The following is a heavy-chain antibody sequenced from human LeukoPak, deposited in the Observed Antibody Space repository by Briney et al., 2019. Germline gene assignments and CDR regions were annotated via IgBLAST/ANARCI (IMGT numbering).Heavy chain of an antibody. CDR3: TILAEWMSYYYMDV. CDR2: INPNSGGT. J-gene: IGHJ6*03. V-gene: IGHV1-2*02. D-gene: IGHD2-2*03. Sequence: ASVKVSCKASGYTFTGYYMHWVRQAPGQGLEWMGWINPNSGGTNYAQKFQSRVTMTRDTSISTAYMELSRLRSEDTAVYYCTILAEWMSYYYMDVWGKGTTVTVSS. CDR1: GYTFTGYY.